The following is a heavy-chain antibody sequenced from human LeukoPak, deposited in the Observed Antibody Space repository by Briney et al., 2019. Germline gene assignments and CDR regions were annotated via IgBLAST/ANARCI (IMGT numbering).Heavy chain of an antibody. CDR2: IYSGVST. D-gene: IGHD6-13*01. CDR3: ASQRYSSSWYGRWYNYYYYYMDV. CDR1: AFTVSSNY. V-gene: IGHV3-53*01. Sequence: VGSLRLSRAASAFTVSSNYMSSVRQAPGEGLEWVSVIYSGVSTYYADSVKGRFTISRDNSKNTLYLQMNSLRAEDTAVYYCASQRYSSSWYGRWYNYYYYYMDVWGKGTTVTVSS. J-gene: IGHJ6*03.